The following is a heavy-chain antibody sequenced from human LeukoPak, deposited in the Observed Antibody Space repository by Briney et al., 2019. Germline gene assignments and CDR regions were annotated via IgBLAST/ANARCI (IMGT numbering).Heavy chain of an antibody. Sequence: GSSVKVSCKASGGTFSSYAISWVRQAPGQGLEWMGGIIPIFGTANYAQKFQGRVTITADKSTSTAYMELSSLRSEDTAVYYCVLDTAESYYFDYWGQGTLVTVSS. CDR1: GGTFSSYA. D-gene: IGHD5-18*01. J-gene: IGHJ4*02. V-gene: IGHV1-69*06. CDR3: VLDTAESYYFDY. CDR2: IIPIFGTA.